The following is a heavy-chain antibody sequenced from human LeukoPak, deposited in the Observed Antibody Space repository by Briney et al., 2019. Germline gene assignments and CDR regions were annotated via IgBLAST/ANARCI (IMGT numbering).Heavy chain of an antibody. V-gene: IGHV4-61*10. J-gene: IGHJ3*02. Sequence: PSETLSLTXTVSGGSISSGSYYWSWIRQPAGKGLEWIGYIYYSGSANYNPSLKSRVTISVDTSKNQFSLKLSSVTAADTAVYYCARGGPLLRGAFDIWGQGTMVTVSS. D-gene: IGHD2-15*01. CDR3: ARGGPLLRGAFDI. CDR1: GGSISSGSYY. CDR2: IYYSGSA.